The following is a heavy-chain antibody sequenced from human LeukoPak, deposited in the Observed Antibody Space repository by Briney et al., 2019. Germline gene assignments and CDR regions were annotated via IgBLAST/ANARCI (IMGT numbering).Heavy chain of an antibody. CDR1: GYTFTTYG. CDR3: ARGVRGYDILTGYSD. CDR2: IFAYNGNT. J-gene: IGHJ4*02. Sequence: GASVKVSCTASGYTFTTYGISWVRQAPGQGLEWMGWIFAYNGNTNYAQKVQGRVTMTTDTSTSTAYMELRSLRSDDTAVYYCARGVRGYDILTGYSDWGQGTLVTVSS. D-gene: IGHD3-9*01. V-gene: IGHV1-18*04.